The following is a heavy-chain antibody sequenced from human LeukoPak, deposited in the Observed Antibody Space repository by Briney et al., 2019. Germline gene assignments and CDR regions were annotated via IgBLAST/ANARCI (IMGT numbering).Heavy chain of an antibody. CDR1: GGSFSGYY. Sequence: ASETLSLTCAVYGGSFSGYYWSWIRKPPGKGLDWIGEINHSGSTNYNPYLKSRVTISVDTSKNQFSLKLSSVTAADTFFYQAENEIRYFASGMDVWGKGTTVTVSS. D-gene: IGHD3-9*01. CDR3: ENEIRYFASGMDV. V-gene: IGHV4-34*01. CDR2: INHSGST. J-gene: IGHJ6*04.